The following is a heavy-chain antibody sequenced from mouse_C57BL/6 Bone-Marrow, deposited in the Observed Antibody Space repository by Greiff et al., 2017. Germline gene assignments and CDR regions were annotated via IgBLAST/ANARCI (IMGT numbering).Heavy chain of an antibody. Sequence: VQLQQSGPGLVKPSQSLSRTCSVTGYSITSGYYWNWIRQFPGNKLEWMGYISYDGSNNYNPSLKNRISITRDTSKNQFFLKLNSVTTEDTATYYCAREYWYFDVWGTGTTVTVSS. CDR1: GYSITSGYY. J-gene: IGHJ1*03. CDR2: ISYDGSN. V-gene: IGHV3-6*01. CDR3: AREYWYFDV.